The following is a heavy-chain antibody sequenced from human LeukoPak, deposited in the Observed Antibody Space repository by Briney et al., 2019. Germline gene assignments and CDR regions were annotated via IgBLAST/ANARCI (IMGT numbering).Heavy chain of an antibody. V-gene: IGHV3-74*01. J-gene: IGHJ4*02. Sequence: GGSLRLSCAASGFTFSSYWMHWVRQPPGQGLVWVSCINSHGSTTSYADSVNGRFTISRDSAKNTVYLQLNSLRAEDTAVYYCARGGAYSYGYVGYWGQGTLVTVSS. CDR1: GFTFSSYW. CDR2: INSHGSTT. D-gene: IGHD5-18*01. CDR3: ARGGAYSYGYVGY.